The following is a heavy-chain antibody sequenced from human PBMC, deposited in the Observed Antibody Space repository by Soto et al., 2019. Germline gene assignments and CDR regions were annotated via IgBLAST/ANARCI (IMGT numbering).Heavy chain of an antibody. CDR1: GFTFSESF. CDR3: ARGAVSRQHFYYGFDV. Sequence: GSLRLSCAASGFTFSESFMSWIRQAPGKGLEWVSSISTTSTFTDYAASLKGRVTVSRDNSRNALFLQLDSLRDEDTAVYFCARGAVSRQHFYYGFDVWGQGTTVTVSS. V-gene: IGHV3-11*06. CDR2: ISTTSTFT. J-gene: IGHJ6*02. D-gene: IGHD4-17*01.